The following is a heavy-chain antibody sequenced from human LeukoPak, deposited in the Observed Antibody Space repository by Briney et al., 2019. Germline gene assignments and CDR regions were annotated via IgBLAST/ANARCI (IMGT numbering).Heavy chain of an antibody. V-gene: IGHV3-48*03. Sequence: GGSLRLSCAASGFTFSSYEMNWVRQAPGKGLEWVSYISSSGSTIYYADSVKGRFTISRDNAKNSLYLQMNSLKTEDTAVYYCTRDRFYVWFDPWGQGTLVTVSS. CDR2: ISSSGSTI. CDR3: TRDRFYVWFDP. CDR1: GFTFSSYE. D-gene: IGHD3-16*01. J-gene: IGHJ5*02.